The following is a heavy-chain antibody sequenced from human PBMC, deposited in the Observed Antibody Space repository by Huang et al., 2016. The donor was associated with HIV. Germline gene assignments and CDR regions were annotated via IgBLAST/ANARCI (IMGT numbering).Heavy chain of an antibody. Sequence: EVQLVESGGGLVQPGGSMRLACAASGFTFSSHWMHWVRKGPGKGPVCVSRINNDGSTTTYADSVKGRFTISRDNAKNTLHLQMNSLRVEDTAVYYCARGVGGNSDYWGQGTLVTVSS. D-gene: IGHD2-15*01. CDR3: ARGVGGNSDY. V-gene: IGHV3-74*01. J-gene: IGHJ4*02. CDR1: GFTFSSHW. CDR2: INNDGSTT.